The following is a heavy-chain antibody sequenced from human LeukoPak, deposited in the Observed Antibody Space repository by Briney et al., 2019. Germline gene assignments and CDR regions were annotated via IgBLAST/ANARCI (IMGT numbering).Heavy chain of an antibody. V-gene: IGHV3-15*01. CDR3: TATPGGRGDAFDI. Sequence: GGSLRLSCAASGFTFSNAWMSWVRQAPGKGLEWVGRIKSKTDGGTTDYAAPVKGRFTISRDDSKNTLYLQMNRLKTEDTAVYYCTATPGGRGDAFDIWGQGTMVTVSS. CDR2: IKSKTDGGTT. CDR1: GFTFSNAW. D-gene: IGHD3-16*01. J-gene: IGHJ3*02.